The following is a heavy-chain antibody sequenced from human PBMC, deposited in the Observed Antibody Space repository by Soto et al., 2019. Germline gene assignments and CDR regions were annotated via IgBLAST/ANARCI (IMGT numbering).Heavy chain of an antibody. D-gene: IGHD2-8*01. CDR2: IWYDGSNK. CDR1: GFTFSSYG. Sequence: PGGSLRLSCAASGFTFSSYGMHWVRQAPGKGLEWVAVIWYDGSNKYYADSVKGRFTISRDNSKNTLYLQMNSLRAEDTAVYYCARENSIMVYALMDVWGQGTTVTVFS. V-gene: IGHV3-33*01. CDR3: ARENSIMVYALMDV. J-gene: IGHJ6*02.